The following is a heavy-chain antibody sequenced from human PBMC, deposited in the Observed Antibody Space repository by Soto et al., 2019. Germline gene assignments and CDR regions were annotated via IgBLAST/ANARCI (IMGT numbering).Heavy chain of an antibody. CDR2: LNYGGTT. V-gene: IGHV4-39*01. J-gene: IGHJ5*02. CDR3: ARQSYFDGAGYYLGWFDP. Sequence: ETLSLTCSVSGASMTSSIYYWAWIRQAPGKGLEWIGSLNYGGTTYHSPSLEGRVTMSVDTSKKEFSLNVISVTAADTAIYYCARQSYFDGAGYYLGWFDPWGQGTLVTVSS. D-gene: IGHD3-22*01. CDR1: GASMTSSIYY.